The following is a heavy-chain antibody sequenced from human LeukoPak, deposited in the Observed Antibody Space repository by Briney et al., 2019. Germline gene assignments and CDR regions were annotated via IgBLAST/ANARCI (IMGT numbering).Heavy chain of an antibody. CDR1: GGSISSYY. CDR3: ARGYCSSTSCYTGAFDI. V-gene: IGHV4-4*07. CDR2: IYTSGST. J-gene: IGHJ3*02. Sequence: PSETLSLTCTVSGGSISSYYWSWIRQPAGKGLEWIGRIYTSGSTNYNPSLKSRVTISVDTSRNQFSLKLSSVTAADSAVYYCARGYCSSTSCYTGAFDIWGQGTVVTVSS. D-gene: IGHD2-2*02.